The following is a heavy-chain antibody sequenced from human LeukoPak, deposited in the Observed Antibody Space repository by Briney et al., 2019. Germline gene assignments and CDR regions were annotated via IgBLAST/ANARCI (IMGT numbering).Heavy chain of an antibody. CDR1: GFTFSSYA. CDR3: AQDLGYYFDY. V-gene: IGHV3-23*01. CDR2: ISGSGGST. J-gene: IGHJ4*02. D-gene: IGHD3-16*01. Sequence: PGGSLRLSCAASGFTFSSYALTWVRQAPGKGLEWVSTISGSGGSTNYADSVKGRFTISRDSSKNTLYLQMNSLRAEDTAVYYCAQDLGYYFDYWGQGTLVTVSS.